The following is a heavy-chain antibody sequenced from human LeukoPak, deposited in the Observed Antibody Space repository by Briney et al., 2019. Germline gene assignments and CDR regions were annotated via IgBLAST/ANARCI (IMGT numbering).Heavy chain of an antibody. D-gene: IGHD3-22*01. J-gene: IGHJ4*02. CDR3: ATLGEYYDSSGYYYN. V-gene: IGHV4-34*01. Sequence: SETLSLTCAVYGGSFSGYYWSWIRQPPGKGLEWIGEINHSGSTYYNPSLKSRVTISVDSSKNQLSLKLTSVTAADTAVYYCATLGEYYDSSGYYYNWGQGTLVTVSS. CDR2: INHSGST. CDR1: GGSFSGYY.